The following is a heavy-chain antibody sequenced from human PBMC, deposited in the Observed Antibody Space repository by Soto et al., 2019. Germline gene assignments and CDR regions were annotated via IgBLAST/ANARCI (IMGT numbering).Heavy chain of an antibody. CDR1: GGSISSGGYY. D-gene: IGHD3-16*01. V-gene: IGHV4-31*03. J-gene: IGHJ4*02. CDR2: IYYSGST. CDR3: ARVVFTFGGVDY. Sequence: QVQLQEWGRGLVKPSQTLCVTYTVSGGSISSGGYYWSWSRQHPGKGLEWIGYIYYSGSTYYNPSLKSRVTISVDTSKNQFSLKLSSVTAADTAVYYCARVVFTFGGVDYWGQGTLVTVSS.